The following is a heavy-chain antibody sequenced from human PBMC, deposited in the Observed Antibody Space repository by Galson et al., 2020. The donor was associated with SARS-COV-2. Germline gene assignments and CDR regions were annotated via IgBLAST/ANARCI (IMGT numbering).Heavy chain of an antibody. CDR2: MYYNGIT. J-gene: IGHJ4*02. V-gene: IGHV4-39*01. Sequence: SETLSLTCTVSGDSITSRSSYWGWIRQPPAAGREWIVSMYYNGITYYNPSLKGRVTISGDTSRNQFSLKMRSVTAADTAVYYCVRLGSGSYVGRLCDYWGRGALVSVSS. CDR3: VRLGSGSYVGRLCDY. CDR1: GDSITSRSSY. D-gene: IGHD6-19*01.